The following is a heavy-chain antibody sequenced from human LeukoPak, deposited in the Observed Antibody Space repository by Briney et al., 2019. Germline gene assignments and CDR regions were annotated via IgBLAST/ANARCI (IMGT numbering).Heavy chain of an antibody. CDR3: ARAGYCSGGSCYSGRLDY. CDR2: INHTGST. V-gene: IGHV4-34*01. CDR1: GGSFSGYY. D-gene: IGHD2-15*01. Sequence: PSETLSLTCDVYGGSFSGYYWSWIRQPSGKGLEWIGEINHTGSTNYNPSLKSRVTISVDTSKNQFSLKLSSVTAADTAVYYCARAGYCSGGSCYSGRLDYWGQGTLVTVSP. J-gene: IGHJ4*02.